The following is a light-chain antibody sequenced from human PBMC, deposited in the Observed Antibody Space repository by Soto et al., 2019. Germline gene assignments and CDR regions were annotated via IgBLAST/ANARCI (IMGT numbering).Light chain of an antibody. CDR1: SSDVGGYNS. CDR3: SSYTSSSLLV. V-gene: IGLV2-14*01. Sequence: QSVLTQPASVSGSPGQSITISCTGTSSDVGGYNSVSWYQRHPGKAPKLMIYDVSHRPSGVSDRFSGSKSGNTAALTISGLQAEDEADYYCSSYTSSSLLVFGGGTKLTVL. CDR2: DVS. J-gene: IGLJ2*01.